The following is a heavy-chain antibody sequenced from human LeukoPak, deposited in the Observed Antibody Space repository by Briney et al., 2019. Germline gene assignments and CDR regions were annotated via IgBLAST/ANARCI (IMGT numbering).Heavy chain of an antibody. CDR1: GIAFSGYS. J-gene: IGHJ4*02. CDR3: ARVGGATTVTMYFEY. V-gene: IGHV3-48*02. Sequence: GGSLRLSCVVSGIAFSGYSMIWVRQAPGKGLEWLSFMTTSGNTIFYAESVKDRFTISRDNAKKSLYLQMNSLRDEDTAVYYCARVGGATTVTMYFEYWGQGTLVTVTS. CDR2: MTTSGNTI. D-gene: IGHD1-26*01.